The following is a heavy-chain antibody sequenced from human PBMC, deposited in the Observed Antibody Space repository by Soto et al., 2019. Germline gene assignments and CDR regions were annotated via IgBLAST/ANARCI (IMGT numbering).Heavy chain of an antibody. V-gene: IGHV4-39*01. Sequence: PGKGQEWIGSIYYSGSTYYNASLKSRVTISVDTSKNQLSLKLSSVTAADTAVYYCAGFFFKEEDGIRDVRSVSAFLLNRSSDL. CDR3: AGFFFKEEDGIRDVRSVSAFLLNRSSDL. D-gene: IGHD3-10*02. CDR2: IYYSGST. J-gene: IGHJ2*01.